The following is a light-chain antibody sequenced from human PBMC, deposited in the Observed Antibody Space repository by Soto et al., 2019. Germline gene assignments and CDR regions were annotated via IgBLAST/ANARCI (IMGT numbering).Light chain of an antibody. CDR1: QSVSSS. J-gene: IGKJ1*01. CDR2: GAT. Sequence: EIVLTQSPGTLSLSPGERATLSCRASQSVSSSSLASYQQKPGQAPRLLIHGATTRATGIPARFSGSGSGTEFTLTISSLQSEDFAVYYCQQYNNWPRTFGQGTKVEIK. V-gene: IGKV3-15*01. CDR3: QQYNNWPRT.